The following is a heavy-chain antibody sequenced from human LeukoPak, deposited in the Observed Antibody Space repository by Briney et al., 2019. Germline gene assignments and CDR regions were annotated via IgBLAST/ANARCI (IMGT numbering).Heavy chain of an antibody. Sequence: PGGSLRLSCTASGFTFSSYWMHWARQAPGKGLVWVSRINSDGGSTSYADSVKGRFTISRDNAKNTLYLQMNSLRAEDTAVYYCARRIQGMAPYYFDYWGQGTLVTVPS. D-gene: IGHD5-24*01. CDR2: INSDGGST. CDR3: ARRIQGMAPYYFDY. J-gene: IGHJ4*02. CDR1: GFTFSSYW. V-gene: IGHV3-74*01.